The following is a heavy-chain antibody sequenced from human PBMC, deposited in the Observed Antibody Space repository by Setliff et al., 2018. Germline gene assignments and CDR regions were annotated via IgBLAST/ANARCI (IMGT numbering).Heavy chain of an antibody. Sequence: GGSLRLSCAASGFTFRDYALYWVRQAPDKGLEWVARISSNVDDTSYADSVKGRFTISRDNSINTLYLQMNSPRTEDTAVYYCARGRGSGTYYLFDNWGQGTLVTVSS. D-gene: IGHD1-26*01. CDR1: GFTFRDYA. CDR2: ISSNVDDT. CDR3: ARGRGSGTYYLFDN. J-gene: IGHJ4*02. V-gene: IGHV3-30*01.